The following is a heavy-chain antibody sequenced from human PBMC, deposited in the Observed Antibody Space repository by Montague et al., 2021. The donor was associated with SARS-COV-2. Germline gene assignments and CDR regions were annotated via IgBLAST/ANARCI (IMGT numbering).Heavy chain of an antibody. CDR3: ARNLVVHYWYGMDV. V-gene: IGHV4-59*01. Sequence: SETLSLTCTVAGGSISSYYWSWIRQPPGKGLEWIGYINYSGSTNXNPSLKSRVTISVDTSKNQFSLNLSSVTAADTAVYYCARNLVVHYWYGMDVWGQGTTDTVSS. J-gene: IGHJ6*02. CDR2: INYSGST. D-gene: IGHD2-15*01. CDR1: GGSISSYY.